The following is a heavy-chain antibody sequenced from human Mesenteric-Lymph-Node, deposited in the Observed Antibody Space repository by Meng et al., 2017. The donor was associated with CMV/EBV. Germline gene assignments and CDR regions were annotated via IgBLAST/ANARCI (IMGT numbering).Heavy chain of an antibody. J-gene: IGHJ4*02. Sequence: GGSLRLSCVGSEITFRNYAMDWVRQAPGKGLEWVSAILLDGVTTYYADPVKGRFTISRDNSKNTMYLQMNSLRVEDTAVYYCAREISMVRGGAEWGQGTLVTVSS. CDR2: ILLDGVTT. D-gene: IGHD3-10*01. CDR1: EITFRNYA. CDR3: AREISMVRGGAE. V-gene: IGHV3-23*01.